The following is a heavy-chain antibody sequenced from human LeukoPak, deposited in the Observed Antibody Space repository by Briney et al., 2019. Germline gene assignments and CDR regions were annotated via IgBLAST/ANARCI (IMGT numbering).Heavy chain of an antibody. D-gene: IGHD3-22*01. CDR1: GFTFSSYG. J-gene: IGHJ4*02. Sequence: PGGSLRLSCAASGFTFSSYGMHWVRQAPGKGLEWVAFTRYDGSNKYYADSVKGRFTISRDNSKNTLYLQMSSLRAEDTAVYYCAKDLGYYDSSGYFPYNYWGQGTLVTVSS. CDR3: AKDLGYYDSSGYFPYNY. V-gene: IGHV3-30*02. CDR2: TRYDGSNK.